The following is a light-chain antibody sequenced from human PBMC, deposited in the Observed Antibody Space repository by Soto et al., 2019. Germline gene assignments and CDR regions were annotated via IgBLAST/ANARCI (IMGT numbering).Light chain of an antibody. CDR2: GAS. V-gene: IGKV3-20*01. Sequence: EIVLTQSPGTLSMSPGERATLSCRASQSISSNYLAWYQQKPGQAPRLLIYGASSRATGIPDRFSGSGYGTDFTLTIRILEAEDFAVYYCQQYGSSPRTFGQGTKVEFK. CDR3: QQYGSSPRT. CDR1: QSISSNY. J-gene: IGKJ1*01.